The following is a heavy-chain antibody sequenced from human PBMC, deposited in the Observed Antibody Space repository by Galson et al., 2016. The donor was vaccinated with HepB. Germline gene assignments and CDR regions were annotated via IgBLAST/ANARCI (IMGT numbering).Heavy chain of an antibody. V-gene: IGHV3-33*01. Sequence: SLRLSCAASGFTFSSYGMHWVRQAPGKGLEWVALIWYDGNNKYYADSVKGRFTISSDNSKNTLYLQMNSLRAEDTAVYYCARGYTSGWYWFDPWGQGTLVTVSS. D-gene: IGHD6-19*01. CDR1: GFTFSSYG. CDR2: IWYDGNNK. CDR3: ARGYTSGWYWFDP. J-gene: IGHJ5*02.